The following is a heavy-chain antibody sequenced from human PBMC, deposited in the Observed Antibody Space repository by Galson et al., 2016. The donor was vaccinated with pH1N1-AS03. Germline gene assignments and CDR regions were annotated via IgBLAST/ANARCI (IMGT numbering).Heavy chain of an antibody. J-gene: IGHJ4*02. CDR2: ISWHSTII. Sequence: SLRLSCAAFGFIFEHYAMHWVRQAPGKGLEWVSGISWHSTIIDYADSVKGRFTISRDNAQNSLYLEMSSLRPEDTAVYFCAKDLLSGGWFTAADSWGQGTLVTVSS. V-gene: IGHV3-9*01. CDR1: GFIFEHYA. CDR3: AKDLLSGGWFTAADS. D-gene: IGHD6-19*01.